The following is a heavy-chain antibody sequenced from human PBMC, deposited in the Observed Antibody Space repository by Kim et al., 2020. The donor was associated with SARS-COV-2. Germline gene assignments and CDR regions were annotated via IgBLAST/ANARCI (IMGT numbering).Heavy chain of an antibody. D-gene: IGHD3-3*01. CDR3: ARLGYDFWSGNTYFDP. CDR1: GGSISSSSYY. V-gene: IGHV4-39*01. Sequence: SETLSLTCTVSGGSISSSSYYWGWIRQPPGKGLEWIGSIYYSGNTYYNPSLKSRVTISVDTSKNQFSLKLSSVTAADTAVYYCARLGYDFWSGNTYFDPWGQGTLVTISS. CDR2: IYYSGNT. J-gene: IGHJ5*02.